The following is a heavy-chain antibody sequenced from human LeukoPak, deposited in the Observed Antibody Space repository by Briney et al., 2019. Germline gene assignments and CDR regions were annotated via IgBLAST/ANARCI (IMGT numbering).Heavy chain of an antibody. Sequence: PSETLSLTCAVYGGSFSGYYWSWIRQPPGKGLEWIGEINHSGSTNYNPSLKSRVTISVDTSKNQFSLKLSSVTAADTAVYYCAKHDTLFGAAHYYMDVWGKGTTVTVSS. V-gene: IGHV4-34*01. CDR2: INHSGST. CDR1: GGSFSGYY. J-gene: IGHJ6*03. D-gene: IGHD3-3*01. CDR3: AKHDTLFGAAHYYMDV.